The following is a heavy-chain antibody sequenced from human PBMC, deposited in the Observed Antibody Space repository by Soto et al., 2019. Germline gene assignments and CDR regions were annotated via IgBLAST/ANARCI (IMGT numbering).Heavy chain of an antibody. Sequence: GASVKVSCKTSGYSFTTYGISWVRQAPGQGLEWMGWISGYNGNTNYAQNLQDRVTMTTDTSTSTAYMELRSLRDEDTAVYYCARDGRRGYDLDVWGQGTMVTVSS. CDR3: ARDGRRGYDLDV. CDR2: ISGYNGNT. V-gene: IGHV1-18*01. D-gene: IGHD1-26*01. CDR1: GYSFTTYG. J-gene: IGHJ6*02.